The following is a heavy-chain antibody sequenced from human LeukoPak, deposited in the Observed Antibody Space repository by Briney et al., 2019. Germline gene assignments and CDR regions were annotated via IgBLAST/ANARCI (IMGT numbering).Heavy chain of an antibody. CDR2: FYSSGRS. CDR1: DDSISDYY. Sequence: SETLSLTCTVSDDSISDYYRGWIRQPPGKGLEWIGYFYSSGRSTYNPSLKSRFTISADTSKNHFSLKLNSVTTADTAVSYCTRGAGWLIDYWGQGILVTVSS. J-gene: IGHJ4*02. V-gene: IGHV4-59*01. CDR3: TRGAGWLIDY. D-gene: IGHD3-16*01.